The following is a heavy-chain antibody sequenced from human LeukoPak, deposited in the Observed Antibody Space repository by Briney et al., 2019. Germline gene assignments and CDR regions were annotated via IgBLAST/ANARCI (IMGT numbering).Heavy chain of an antibody. Sequence: GASVKVPCKASGYTFTSYGISWVRQAPGQGLEWMGWISAYNGNTNYAQKLQGRVTMTTDTSTSTAYMELRSLRSDDTAVYYCARPSYYYDSSGYDYWGQGTLVTVSS. J-gene: IGHJ4*02. CDR3: ARPSYYYDSSGYDY. CDR1: GYTFTSYG. CDR2: ISAYNGNT. V-gene: IGHV1-18*01. D-gene: IGHD3-22*01.